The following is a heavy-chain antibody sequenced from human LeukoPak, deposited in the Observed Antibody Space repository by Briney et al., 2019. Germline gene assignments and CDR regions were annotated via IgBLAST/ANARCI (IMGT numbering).Heavy chain of an antibody. V-gene: IGHV4-39*02. J-gene: IGHJ5*02. D-gene: IGHD3-22*01. Sequence: SETLSLTCTVSGGSISSSSYYWGWIRQPPGKGLEWIGSIYYSGSTYYNPSLKSRVTISVDTSKNQFSLKLRSVTAVDTAVYYCARENDTYYYDSSGYYYNWFDPWGQGTLVTVSS. CDR2: IYYSGST. CDR3: ARENDTYYYDSSGYYYNWFDP. CDR1: GGSISSSSYY.